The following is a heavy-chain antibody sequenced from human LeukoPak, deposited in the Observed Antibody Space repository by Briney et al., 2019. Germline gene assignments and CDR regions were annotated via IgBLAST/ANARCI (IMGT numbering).Heavy chain of an antibody. V-gene: IGHV5-51*01. CDR1: GYSFANYW. CDR2: IYPGDSDT. Sequence: GESLKISCNGSGYSFANYWIGWVRQMPGKGLEWMGIIYPGDSDTRYSPSFQGQVTISADKSISTAYLQWSSLKASDTAMYYCARQGAVVLRDAFDIWGQGTMVTVSS. D-gene: IGHD6-19*01. CDR3: ARQGAVVLRDAFDI. J-gene: IGHJ3*02.